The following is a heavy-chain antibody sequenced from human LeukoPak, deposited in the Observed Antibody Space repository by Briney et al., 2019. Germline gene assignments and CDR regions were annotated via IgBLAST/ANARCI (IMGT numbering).Heavy chain of an antibody. Sequence: ASVKVSCKASGYTFTTYYMHWVRQAPGQGLEWMGWISAYNGNTNYAQKLQGRVTMTTDTSTSTAYMELRSLRSDDTAVYYCARLLWFGGKRDWFDPWGQGTLVTVSS. J-gene: IGHJ5*02. CDR1: GYTFTTYY. CDR3: ARLLWFGGKRDWFDP. CDR2: ISAYNGNT. D-gene: IGHD3-10*01. V-gene: IGHV1-18*04.